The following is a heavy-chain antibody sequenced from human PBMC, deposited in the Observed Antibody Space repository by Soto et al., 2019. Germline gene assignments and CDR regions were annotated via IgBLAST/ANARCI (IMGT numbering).Heavy chain of an antibody. CDR1: GFIFSSYA. Sequence: EVQLLESGGGLVQPGGSLRLSCAASGFIFSSYAMSWVRQAPGKGLEGVSTIGSSGGGTYYADSVKGRFTISRDNSKNSLYLQMNSLRAEDTAVYYCAQGGDVVTAIRTLDYWGRGTLVTVSS. D-gene: IGHD2-21*02. V-gene: IGHV3-23*01. CDR3: AQGGDVVTAIRTLDY. CDR2: IGSSGGGT. J-gene: IGHJ4*02.